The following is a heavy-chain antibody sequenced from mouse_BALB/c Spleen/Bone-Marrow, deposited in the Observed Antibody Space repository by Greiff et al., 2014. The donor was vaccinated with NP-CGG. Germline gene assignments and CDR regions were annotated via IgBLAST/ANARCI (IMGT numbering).Heavy chain of an antibody. Sequence: QVQLKQSGPGHVAPSQSPSITCTVSGFSLTSYGVHWVRQPPGKGLEWLGVIWAGGSTNFNSALMSRLSISKDNSKSQVFLKMNSLQTDDTAMYYCARDPIYYDYDWCSDVWGARTPVPSSS. V-gene: IGHV2-9*02. CDR2: IWAGGST. CDR3: ARDPIYYDYDWCSDV. CDR1: GFSLTSYG. D-gene: IGHD2-4*01. J-gene: IGHJ1*01.